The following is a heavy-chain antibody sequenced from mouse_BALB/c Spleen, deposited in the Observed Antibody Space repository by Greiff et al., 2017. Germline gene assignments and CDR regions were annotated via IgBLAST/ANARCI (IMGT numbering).Heavy chain of an antibody. CDR2: INPGSGGT. CDR1: GYAFTNYL. CDR3: ARGRYDAMDY. Sequence: QVQLQQSGAELVRPGTSVKVSCKASGYAFTNYLIEWVKQRPGQGLECIGVINPGSGGTNYNEKFKGKATLTADKSSSTAYMQLSSLTSDDSAVYFCARGRYDAMDYWGQGTSVTVSS. J-gene: IGHJ4*01. V-gene: IGHV1-54*01.